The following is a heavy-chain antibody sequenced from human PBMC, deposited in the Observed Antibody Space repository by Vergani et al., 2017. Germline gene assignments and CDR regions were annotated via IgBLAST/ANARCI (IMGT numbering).Heavy chain of an antibody. Sequence: QVQLVQSGAEMKKPGASVNVSCKTSGYSFNSYGINWVRQAPGQGLEWLGWIILIFGTTSYAQKFQGRVTIVADESTSTAYMELSSLRCEDTAVYYCARSSGCYSYYFDFWGQGTLVTVSS. J-gene: IGHJ4*02. CDR1: GYSFNSYG. V-gene: IGHV1-69*13. CDR3: ARSSGCYSYYFDF. D-gene: IGHD3-22*01. CDR2: IILIFGTT.